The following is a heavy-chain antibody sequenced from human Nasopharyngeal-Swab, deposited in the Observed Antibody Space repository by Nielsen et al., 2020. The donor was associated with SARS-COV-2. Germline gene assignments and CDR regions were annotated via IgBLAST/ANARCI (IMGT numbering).Heavy chain of an antibody. D-gene: IGHD6-6*01. V-gene: IGHV1-69*13. J-gene: IGHJ6*02. CDR3: ANGPLSIAARRGYYYGMDV. CDR1: GCTFSSYA. CDR2: IIPIFGTA. Sequence: SVKVSCKASGCTFSSYAISWVRQAPGQGLEWMGGIIPIFGTANYAQKFQGRVTITADESTSTAYMELSSLRSEDTAVYYCANGPLSIAARRGYYYGMDVWGQGTTVTVSS.